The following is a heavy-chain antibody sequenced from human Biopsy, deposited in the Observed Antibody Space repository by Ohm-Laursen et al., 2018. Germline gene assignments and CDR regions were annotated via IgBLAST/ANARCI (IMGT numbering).Heavy chain of an antibody. J-gene: IGHJ4*02. CDR1: GYTFTSHD. Sequence: ASPKVSCKASGYTFTSHDINWVRQATGQGLEWMGWMSPNTGNTVYAQRFQDRVTMTSDTSTGTAYMELTSLTSDDTAVYFCARWETTLGRSLDSWGQGTLVAVSS. CDR3: ARWETTLGRSLDS. V-gene: IGHV1-8*01. CDR2: MSPNTGNT. D-gene: IGHD1-26*01.